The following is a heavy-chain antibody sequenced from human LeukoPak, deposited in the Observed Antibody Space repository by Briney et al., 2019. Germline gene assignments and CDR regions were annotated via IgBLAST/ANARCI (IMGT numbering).Heavy chain of an antibody. Sequence: PGGSLRLSCAASGFTFSSYAMSWVRQAPGKGLEWVSTISGNAGTTYYADSVTGRSTISRDNSKSTLYLQMNSLRAEDTAIYYCAKDLIAYSYSYALAGFDIWGQGTMVTVSS. D-gene: IGHD5-18*01. CDR2: ISGNAGTT. CDR3: AKDLIAYSYSYALAGFDI. CDR1: GFTFSSYA. J-gene: IGHJ3*02. V-gene: IGHV3-23*01.